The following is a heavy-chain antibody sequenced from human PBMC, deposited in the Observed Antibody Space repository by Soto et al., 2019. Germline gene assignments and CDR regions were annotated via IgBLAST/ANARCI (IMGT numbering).Heavy chain of an antibody. CDR3: ARFGYSTNIGIDY. V-gene: IGHV4-31*03. J-gene: IGHJ4*02. Sequence: QVQLQESGPGLVKPSQTLSLTCTVSGGSISSGGYYWSWIRQHPGKGLEWIGYIYYSGSTYYNPYLKSRVTISVDTSKNQSSLKLSSVTAADTAVYYCARFGYSTNIGIDYWGQGTLVTVSS. CDR1: GGSISSGGYY. CDR2: IYYSGST. D-gene: IGHD3-22*01.